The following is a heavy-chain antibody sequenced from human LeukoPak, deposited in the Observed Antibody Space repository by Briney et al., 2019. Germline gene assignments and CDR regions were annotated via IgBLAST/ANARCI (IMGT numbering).Heavy chain of an antibody. CDR3: ARSPWGSNWYNDAFDI. CDR1: GFTFSSYN. CDR2: ISSSSTYI. D-gene: IGHD6-13*01. Sequence: GGSLRLSCAASGFTFSSYNMKWVRQAPGKGLEWVSSISSSSTYIYYADSAKGRFTISRDNAKNSLYLQMNSLRAEDTAVYYCARSPWGSNWYNDAFDIWGQGTMVTVSS. V-gene: IGHV3-21*01. J-gene: IGHJ3*02.